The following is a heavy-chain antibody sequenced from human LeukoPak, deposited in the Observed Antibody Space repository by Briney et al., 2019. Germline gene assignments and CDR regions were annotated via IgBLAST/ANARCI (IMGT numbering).Heavy chain of an antibody. CDR2: MNPNSGNT. J-gene: IGHJ5*02. Sequence: GASVKVSCKASGYTFTSYDINWVRQAAGQGLEGMGWMNPNSGNTGYAQKFQGRVTMTRNTSISTAYMELSSLRSEDTAVYYCARGRIAKRFDPWGQGTLVTVSS. CDR1: GYTFTSYD. CDR3: ARGRIAKRFDP. V-gene: IGHV1-8*01. D-gene: IGHD6-13*01.